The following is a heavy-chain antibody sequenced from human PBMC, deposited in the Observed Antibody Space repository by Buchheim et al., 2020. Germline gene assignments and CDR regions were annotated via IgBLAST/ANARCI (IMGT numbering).Heavy chain of an antibody. J-gene: IGHJ6*02. CDR2: INHSGST. D-gene: IGHD2-21*01. V-gene: IGHV4-34*01. Sequence: QVQLQQWGAGLLKPSETLSLTCAVYGGSFSGYYWSWIRQPPGKGLEWIGEINHSGSTNYNPSLKSRVTISVDTSKNQFSLKLGSVTAADTAVYYCAGRAMVANYDMDVWGQGTT. CDR3: AGRAMVANYDMDV. CDR1: GGSFSGYY.